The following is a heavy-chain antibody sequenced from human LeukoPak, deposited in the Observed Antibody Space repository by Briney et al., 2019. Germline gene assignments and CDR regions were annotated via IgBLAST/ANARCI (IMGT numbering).Heavy chain of an antibody. CDR3: AAGGVYDLFDY. CDR2: FDPEDGET. CDR1: GYTLNDLS. J-gene: IGHJ4*02. D-gene: IGHD5/OR15-5a*01. Sequence: ASVKVSCKVSGYTLNDLSMHWVRQAPGKGLEWMGGFDPEDGETIYTQKFQGRVTMTEDTPTDTAYMELRSLRSEDTAVYYCAAGGVYDLFDYWGQGTLVTVSS. V-gene: IGHV1-24*01.